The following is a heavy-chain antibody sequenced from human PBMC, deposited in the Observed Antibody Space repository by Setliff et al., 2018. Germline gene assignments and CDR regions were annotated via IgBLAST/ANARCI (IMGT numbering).Heavy chain of an antibody. CDR3: AKNGFGVVALGVNNWFDP. V-gene: IGHV3-53*01. J-gene: IGHJ5*02. D-gene: IGHD3-10*01. Sequence: GGSLRLSCAASGFVVSENYMSWVRQAPGKGLEWVALLYGDNKIDFADSVKGRFTISRDNSKNTLYLQMNSLRAEDTAVYYCAKNGFGVVALGVNNWFDPWGQGTLVTVSS. CDR2: LYGDNKI. CDR1: GFVVSENY.